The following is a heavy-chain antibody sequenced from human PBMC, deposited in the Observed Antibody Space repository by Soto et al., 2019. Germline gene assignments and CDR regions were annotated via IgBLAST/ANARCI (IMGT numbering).Heavy chain of an antibody. D-gene: IGHD1-26*01. CDR2: IYYRGST. V-gene: IGHV4-59*11. CDR1: GGSITNHY. CDR3: AREEGASGY. J-gene: IGHJ4*02. Sequence: NPSETLSLTCTVSGGSITNHYWSWLRQPPGKRLEWIGYIYYRGSTDYNPSLKSRVTMSADASRNQFSLKLSSITAADSAVYYCAREEGASGYWGQGTLVTVSS.